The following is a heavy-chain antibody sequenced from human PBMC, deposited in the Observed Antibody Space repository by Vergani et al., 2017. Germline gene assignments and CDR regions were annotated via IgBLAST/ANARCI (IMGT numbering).Heavy chain of an antibody. Sequence: QVQLQESGPGLVKPSETLSLTCTVSGYSISSGYYWGWIRQPPGKGLEWIGSIYYSGSTYYNPSLKSRVTISVDTSKNQFSLKLSSVTAADTAVYYCARVPGAYCGGDCYVDYWGQGTLVTVSS. J-gene: IGHJ4*02. CDR2: IYYSGST. V-gene: IGHV4-38-2*02. CDR1: GYSISSGYY. CDR3: ARVPGAYCGGDCYVDY. D-gene: IGHD2-21*02.